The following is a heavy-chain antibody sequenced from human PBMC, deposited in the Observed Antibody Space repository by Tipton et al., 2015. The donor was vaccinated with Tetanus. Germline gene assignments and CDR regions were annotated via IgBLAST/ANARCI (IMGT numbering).Heavy chain of an antibody. CDR3: VRDRDLDPALVIAAKISFVFDS. CDR2: INSSSRTI. Sequence: SLRLSCAASGFSFSDYGMNWVRQAPGKGLEWVSYINSSSRTIYYADSVQGRFTISRDNAKNSLFLQMSSLRDEDTAVYYCVRDRDLDPALVIAAKISFVFDSWGQGSLVTVSS. CDR1: GFSFSDYG. J-gene: IGHJ4*02. V-gene: IGHV3-48*02. D-gene: IGHD2-15*01.